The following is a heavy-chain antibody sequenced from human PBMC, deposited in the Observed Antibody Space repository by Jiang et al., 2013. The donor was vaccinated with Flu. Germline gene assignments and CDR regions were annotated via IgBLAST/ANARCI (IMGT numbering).Heavy chain of an antibody. CDR1: GDSISSSKR. J-gene: IGHJ4*02. D-gene: IGHD2/OR15-2a*01. V-gene: IGHV4-4*02. Sequence: PGLVKPSGTLSLTCSVSGDSISSSKRWSWVRQSPEKGLEWIGEMYESGSTNYNPSLSSRVTISLDWSKNQVSLRLASVTAADTAVYYCARGQWAVHDKSTYYYFDYWGQGTLVTVSS. CDR3: ARGQWAVHDKSTYYYFDY. CDR2: MYESGST.